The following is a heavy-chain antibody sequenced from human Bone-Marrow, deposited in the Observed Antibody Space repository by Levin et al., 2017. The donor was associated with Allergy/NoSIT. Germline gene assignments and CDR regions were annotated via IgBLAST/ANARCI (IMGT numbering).Heavy chain of an antibody. J-gene: IGHJ4*02. CDR1: GDAVTTDFYY. Sequence: PSETLSLTCAVSGDAVTTDFYYWVWVRQAPRKGLEWIGSMYFSGTTYYNPSLNSRVTISVDTSKNQFSLKLTSVTAADTAIYYCARQYSSRLETKPLDSWGPGALVTVSS. V-gene: IGHV4-39*01. CDR3: ARQYSSRLETKPLDS. CDR2: MYFSGTT. D-gene: IGHD2-2*01.